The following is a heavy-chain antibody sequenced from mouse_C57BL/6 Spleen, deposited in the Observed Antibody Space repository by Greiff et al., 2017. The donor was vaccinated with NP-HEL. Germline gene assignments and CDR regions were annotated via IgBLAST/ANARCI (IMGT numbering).Heavy chain of an antibody. CDR1: GFTFSSYG. CDR2: ISSGGSYT. V-gene: IGHV5-6*01. J-gene: IGHJ4*01. Sequence: EVQLQQSGGDLVKPGGSLKLSCAASGFTFSSYGMSWVRQTPDKRLEWVATISSGGSYTYYPDSVKGRFTISRDNAKNTLYLQMSSLKSEDTAMYYCARYDGYYRYAMDYWGQGTSVTVSS. CDR3: ARYDGYYRYAMDY. D-gene: IGHD2-3*01.